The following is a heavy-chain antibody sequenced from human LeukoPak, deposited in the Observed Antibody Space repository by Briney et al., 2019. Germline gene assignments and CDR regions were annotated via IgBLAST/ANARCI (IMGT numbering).Heavy chain of an antibody. CDR3: ARGLQPKRGYSGYDYGY. CDR1: GGSISSSNW. Sequence: SETLSLTCAVSGGSISSSNWWSWVRQPPGQGLEWIGEIYHSGSTNYNPSLKSRVTISVDTSKNQFSLKLSSVTAADTAVYYCARGLQPKRGYSGYDYGYWGQGTLVTVSS. D-gene: IGHD5-12*01. CDR2: IYHSGST. V-gene: IGHV4-4*02. J-gene: IGHJ4*02.